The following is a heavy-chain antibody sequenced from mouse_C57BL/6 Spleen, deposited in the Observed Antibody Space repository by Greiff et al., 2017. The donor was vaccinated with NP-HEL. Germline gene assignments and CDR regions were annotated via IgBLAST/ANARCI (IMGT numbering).Heavy chain of an antibody. D-gene: IGHD1-1*01. Sequence: EVNVVESGGGLVKPGGSLKLSCAASGFTFSDYGMHWVRQAPEKGLEWVAYISSGSSTIYYADTVKGRFTFSRDNAKNTLFLQMTSLRSEDTAMYYCARPYYGSSYNMDYWGQGTSVTVAS. J-gene: IGHJ4*01. V-gene: IGHV5-17*01. CDR3: ARPYYGSSYNMDY. CDR1: GFTFSDYG. CDR2: ISSGSSTI.